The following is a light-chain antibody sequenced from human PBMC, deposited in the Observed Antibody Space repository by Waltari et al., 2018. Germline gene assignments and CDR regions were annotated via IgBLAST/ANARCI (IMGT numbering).Light chain of an antibody. CDR2: GAS. V-gene: IGKV3-20*01. CDR1: QSVNTD. Sequence: EIVLTQSPGTLSLSPGEGATLSCRASQSVNTDFAWYQQRPGQAPRLLIYGASSRATGIPDRFSGSGSGTDFTLNISRLDPEDFAVYCCQQYGSSPRTFGQGTKVEVK. CDR3: QQYGSSPRT. J-gene: IGKJ1*01.